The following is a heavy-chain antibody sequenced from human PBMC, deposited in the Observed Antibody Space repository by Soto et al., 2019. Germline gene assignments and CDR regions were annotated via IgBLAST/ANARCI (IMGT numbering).Heavy chain of an antibody. V-gene: IGHV1-69*08. CDR1: GGTFSTST. J-gene: IGHJ4*02. CDR2: TIPLLNVA. CDR3: ARDSPIGSTYSGYAAIDS. Sequence: QVQLVQSGAEVKKPGSSVKVSCKASGGTFSTSTFTWVRQAPGQGLEWMGRTIPLLNVADYAQDFQGRVTTTAXKXTXTXXMELTSLTSKDTAVYYCARDSPIGSTYSGYAAIDSWGQGTLVTVSS. D-gene: IGHD5-12*01.